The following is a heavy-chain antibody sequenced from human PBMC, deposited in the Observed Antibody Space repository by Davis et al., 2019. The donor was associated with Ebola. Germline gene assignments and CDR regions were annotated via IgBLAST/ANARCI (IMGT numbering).Heavy chain of an antibody. CDR1: AFSATSSS. D-gene: IGHD2-21*02. Sequence: CLSPASPLSAFSATSSSTNWVRQAPGERLEWGSFISRSSKDSYYRDSVQVRFTISRDNAKNSVYLEMNSLRAEDTAVYYCARDPALVVTGGGWHFDLWGRGTLVTVSS. CDR3: ARDPALVVTGGGWHFDL. V-gene: IGHV3-21*01. J-gene: IGHJ2*01. CDR2: ISRSSKDS.